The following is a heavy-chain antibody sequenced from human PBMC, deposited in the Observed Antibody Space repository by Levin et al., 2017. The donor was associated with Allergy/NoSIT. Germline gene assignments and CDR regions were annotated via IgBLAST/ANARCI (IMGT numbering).Heavy chain of an antibody. Sequence: SETLSLTCTVSGGSISSSSYYWGWIRQPPGKGLEWIGSIYYSGSTYYNPSLKSRVTISVDTSKNQFSLKLSSVTAADTAVYYCARPGGYDSAEIAPYYYGMDVWGQGTTVTVSS. V-gene: IGHV4-39*07. CDR2: IYYSGST. CDR1: GGSISSSSYY. D-gene: IGHD3-22*01. CDR3: ARPGGYDSAEIAPYYYGMDV. J-gene: IGHJ6*02.